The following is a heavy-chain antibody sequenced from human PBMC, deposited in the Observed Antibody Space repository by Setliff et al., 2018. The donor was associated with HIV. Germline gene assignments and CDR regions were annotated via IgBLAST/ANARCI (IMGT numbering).Heavy chain of an antibody. CDR2: IYHSGST. D-gene: IGHD6-13*01. Sequence: SETLSLTCAVSGYSISSGYNWGWIRQPPGKGLEWIGSIYHSGSTYYNPSLKGRVTISVDTSKNQFSLKLSSVTAADTAVYYCARRYSSSWFYYYYGMDVWGQGTTVTVSS. CDR1: GYSISSGYN. J-gene: IGHJ6*02. CDR3: ARRYSSSWFYYYYGMDV. V-gene: IGHV4-38-2*01.